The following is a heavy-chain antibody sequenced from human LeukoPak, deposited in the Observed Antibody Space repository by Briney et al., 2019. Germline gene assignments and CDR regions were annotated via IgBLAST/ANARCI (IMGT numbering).Heavy chain of an antibody. CDR3: ASDSSTWANFDY. CDR2: IRSWSTTT. J-gene: IGHJ4*02. Sequence: GGSLRLSCTASGITFRSNSINWVRQAPGQGLEWVSYIRSWSTTTHYANSVKGRFTISRDNAKNSLYLQMNSLRDEDTAVYYCASDSSTWANFDYWGQGALVTVSS. D-gene: IGHD6-13*01. V-gene: IGHV3-48*02. CDR1: GITFRSNS.